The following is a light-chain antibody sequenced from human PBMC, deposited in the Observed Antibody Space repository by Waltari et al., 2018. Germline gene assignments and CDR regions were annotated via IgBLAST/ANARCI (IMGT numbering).Light chain of an antibody. CDR2: DDT. CDR1: NIATKR. J-gene: IGLJ2*01. V-gene: IGLV3-21*02. Sequence: SYVLSQPPSVSVAPGQTARVSCGGDNIATKRVHWYQQKPGQAPVLVLYDDTDRPSGIPERFSGSTSGDTATLSLSRVEAGDEADYDCQVWDRRSDQVIFGGGTKLTVL. CDR3: QVWDRRSDQVI.